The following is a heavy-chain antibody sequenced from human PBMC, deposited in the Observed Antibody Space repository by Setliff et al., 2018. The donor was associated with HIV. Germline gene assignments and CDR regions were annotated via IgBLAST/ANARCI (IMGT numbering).Heavy chain of an antibody. Sequence: PGGSLRLSCAASGFTVSSNYMSWVRQAPGKGLEWVSVIYSGGSTYYADSVKGRFAISRDNSKNTLYLQMNSLRAEDTAVYYCARDRCDSVKCYLYNWFDPWGQGTLVTVSS. CDR2: IYSGGST. D-gene: IGHD3-22*01. CDR3: ARDRCDSVKCYLYNWFDP. CDR1: GFTVSSNY. J-gene: IGHJ5*02. V-gene: IGHV3-66*01.